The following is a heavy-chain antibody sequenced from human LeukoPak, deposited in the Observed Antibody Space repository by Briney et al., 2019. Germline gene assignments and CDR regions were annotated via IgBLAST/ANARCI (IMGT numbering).Heavy chain of an antibody. D-gene: IGHD3-10*01. V-gene: IGHV4-39*07. Sequence: PSETLSLTCTVSGGSISTSTYYWGWIRRPPGKGLEWIGSIYYSGSTYYSSSLKSRVTISVDTSRNQFSLKLTSVTAADTAMYYCARIPFDSGSPSSWFDPWGRGTLVTVSS. CDR1: GGSISTSTYY. CDR3: ARIPFDSGSPSSWFDP. J-gene: IGHJ5*02. CDR2: IYYSGST.